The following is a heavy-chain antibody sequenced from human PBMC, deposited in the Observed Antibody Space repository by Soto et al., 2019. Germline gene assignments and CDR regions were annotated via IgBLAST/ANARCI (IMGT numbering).Heavy chain of an antibody. CDR2: INHSGST. V-gene: IGHV4-34*01. D-gene: IGHD6-13*01. Sequence: SETLSLTCAVYGGSFSGYYWGWIRQPPGKGLEWIGEINHSGSTNYNPSLKSRVTISVDTSKNQFSLKLSSVTAADTAVYYCARGWVAAAVDYFDYWGQGTLVTVS. CDR1: GGSFSGYY. J-gene: IGHJ4*02. CDR3: ARGWVAAAVDYFDY.